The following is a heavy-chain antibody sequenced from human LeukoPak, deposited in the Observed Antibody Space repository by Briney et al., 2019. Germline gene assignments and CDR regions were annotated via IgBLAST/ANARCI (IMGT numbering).Heavy chain of an antibody. CDR1: GFTVSSNY. CDR3: ARVGGIAAAGTFQH. D-gene: IGHD6-13*01. CDR2: IYSGGST. J-gene: IGHJ1*01. V-gene: IGHV3-53*01. Sequence: GGSLRLSCAASGFTVSSNYMSWVRQAPGKGLEWVSVIYSGGSTYYADSVKGRFTISRDNSKNTLYLQMNSLRAEDTAVYYCARVGGIAAAGTFQHWGQGTLVTVSS.